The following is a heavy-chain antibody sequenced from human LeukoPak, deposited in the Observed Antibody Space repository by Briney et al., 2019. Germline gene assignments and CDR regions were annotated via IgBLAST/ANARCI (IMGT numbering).Heavy chain of an antibody. CDR2: INHSGST. Sequence: SETLSLTCAVYGVSFSGYYWSWIRQPPGKGLEWIGEINHSGSTNYNPSLKSRVTISVDTSKNQFSLKLSSVTAADTAVYYCARGGSYITMVRGVITLNWFDPWGQGTLVTVSS. CDR3: ARGGSYITMVRGVITLNWFDP. V-gene: IGHV4-34*01. D-gene: IGHD3-10*01. CDR1: GVSFSGYY. J-gene: IGHJ5*02.